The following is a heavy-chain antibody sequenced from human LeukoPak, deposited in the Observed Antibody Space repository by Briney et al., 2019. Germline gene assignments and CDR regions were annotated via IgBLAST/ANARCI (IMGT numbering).Heavy chain of an antibody. CDR3: ARLDDYYWFDP. V-gene: IGHV4-59*08. J-gene: IGHJ5*02. CDR2: IYYSGST. Sequence: SETLSLTCTVSGGSISSYYWSWIRQPPGKGLEWIGYIYYSGSTNYNPSLKSRVTISVDTSKNQFSLKLSSVTAADTAVYYCARLDDYYWFDPWGQGTLVTVSS. CDR1: GGSISSYY. D-gene: IGHD4/OR15-4a*01.